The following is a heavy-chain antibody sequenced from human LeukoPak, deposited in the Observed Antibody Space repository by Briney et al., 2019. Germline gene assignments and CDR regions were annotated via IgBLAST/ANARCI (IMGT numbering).Heavy chain of an antibody. CDR1: DYSISNTYY. Sequence: SETLSLTCTVSDYSISNTYYWGWIRQPPGKGLEWIGNIHHSGSTNYNPSLKSRVTISVDTSKNQFSLKLSSVTAADTAVYYCARHGDTMVRGVRGWFDPWGQGTLVTVSS. V-gene: IGHV4-38-2*02. CDR3: ARHGDTMVRGVRGWFDP. CDR2: IHHSGST. J-gene: IGHJ5*02. D-gene: IGHD3-10*01.